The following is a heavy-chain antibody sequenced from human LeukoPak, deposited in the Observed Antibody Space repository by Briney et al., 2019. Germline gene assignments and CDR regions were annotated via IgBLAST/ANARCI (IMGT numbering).Heavy chain of an antibody. CDR3: ARAFDIVVVPAATDFDY. J-gene: IGHJ4*02. CDR2: ISRSSSYI. Sequence: GGSLGLSCAASGFPFISYSMNWVRQAPGKGLEWVSSISRSSSYIYYADSVKGRFTISRDNAKNSLYLQMNSLRAEDTAVYYCARAFDIVVVPAATDFDYWGQGTLVTVSS. V-gene: IGHV3-21*01. D-gene: IGHD2-2*01. CDR1: GFPFISYS.